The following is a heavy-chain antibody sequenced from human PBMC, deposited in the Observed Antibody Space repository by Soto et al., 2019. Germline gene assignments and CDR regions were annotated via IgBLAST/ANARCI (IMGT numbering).Heavy chain of an antibody. CDR1: GFTFSAYS. J-gene: IGHJ5*02. CDR3: ARDGSGWSRSP. V-gene: IGHV3-21*01. CDR2: ISTTYKI. Sequence: GGSLRLSCASSGFTFSAYSMSWLRQAPGKGLDWVSTISTTYKIYYTDSVNGRFTISRDNAQNSLYLEMNSLRVEDTAVYYCARDGSGWSRSPWGQGTLVTVSS. D-gene: IGHD6-19*01.